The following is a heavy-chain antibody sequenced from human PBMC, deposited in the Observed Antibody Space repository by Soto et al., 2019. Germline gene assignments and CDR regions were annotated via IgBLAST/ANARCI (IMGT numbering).Heavy chain of an antibody. CDR1: GFTFSSYG. CDR3: AKVSSSGWYGDYYYYYMDV. Sequence: GGSLRLSCAASGFTFSSYGMHWVRQAPGKGLEWVAVISYDGSNKYYADSVKGRFTISRDNSKNTLYLQMNSLRAEDTAVYYCAKVSSSGWYGDYYYYYMDVWGKGTTVTVSS. CDR2: ISYDGSNK. V-gene: IGHV3-30*18. J-gene: IGHJ6*03. D-gene: IGHD6-19*01.